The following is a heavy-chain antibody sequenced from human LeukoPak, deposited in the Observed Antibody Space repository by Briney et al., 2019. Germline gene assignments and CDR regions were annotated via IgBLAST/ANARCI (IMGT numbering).Heavy chain of an antibody. CDR1: GFTFSTYW. CDR3: AKDRGDSSGWYQGVFDY. Sequence: GGSLRLSCAASGFTFSTYWIHWVRQTPGKGLVWVSRVNTDGSSTNYADSVKGRFTVSRDNSKNTLYLQMNSLRAEDTAVYYCAKDRGDSSGWYQGVFDYWGQGTLVTVSS. CDR2: VNTDGSST. D-gene: IGHD6-19*01. J-gene: IGHJ4*02. V-gene: IGHV3-74*01.